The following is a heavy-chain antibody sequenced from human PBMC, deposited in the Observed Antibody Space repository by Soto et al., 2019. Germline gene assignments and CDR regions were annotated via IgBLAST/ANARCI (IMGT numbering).Heavy chain of an antibody. CDR1: GFTFRSYS. D-gene: IGHD3-3*01. Sequence: PGGSLRLSCAASGFTFRSYSMNWVRQAPGKGLEWVSYISSSSSTIYYADSVKGRFTISRDNSKNTLYLQMNSLRAEDTAVYYCARGYDFWSGYYYPYGMDVWGQGTTVTVSS. V-gene: IGHV3-48*01. CDR3: ARGYDFWSGYYYPYGMDV. CDR2: ISSSSSTI. J-gene: IGHJ6*02.